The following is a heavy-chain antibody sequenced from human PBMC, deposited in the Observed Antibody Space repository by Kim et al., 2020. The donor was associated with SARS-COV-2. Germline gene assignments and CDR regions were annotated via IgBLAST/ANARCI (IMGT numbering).Heavy chain of an antibody. CDR3: ARYSNSEWSLRH. Sequence: YNPSLRSRGTISKDTFKNQFSMKLSSVTAADTAVYYCARYSNSEWSLRHWGQGTLVTVSS. D-gene: IGHD3-3*01. J-gene: IGHJ4*02. V-gene: IGHV4-39*07.